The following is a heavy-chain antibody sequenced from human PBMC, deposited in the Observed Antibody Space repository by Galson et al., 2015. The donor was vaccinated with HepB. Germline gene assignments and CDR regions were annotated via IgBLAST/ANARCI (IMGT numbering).Heavy chain of an antibody. V-gene: IGHV1-69*13. Sequence: SVKVSCKASGDAYNSYAISWVRQAPGQGLEWIGGIIPLFGKAKYVQKFQGYAQKFQGRVTITADESTSTAYMDLSSLRSEDTAVYYCARDRSPYSSSSFYYYGMDVWGQGTTVTVSS. J-gene: IGHJ6*02. CDR2: IIPLFGKA. CDR3: ARDRSPYSSSSFYYYGMDV. CDR1: GDAYNSYA. D-gene: IGHD6-6*01.